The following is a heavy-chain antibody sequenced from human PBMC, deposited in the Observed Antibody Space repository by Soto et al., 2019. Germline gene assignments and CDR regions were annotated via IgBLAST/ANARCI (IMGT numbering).Heavy chain of an antibody. Sequence: EVQLVESGGGLIQPGGSLRLSCAASGFTVSSKYMTWARQAPGKGLEWVSVIYGGGTTYYADSVKGRFTISRDNSKNTLYLHMNSLRAEDTAVYYCVQTTGWPGFDFWGQGTLVTVSS. CDR2: IYGGGTT. CDR3: VQTTGWPGFDF. CDR1: GFTVSSKY. V-gene: IGHV3-53*01. D-gene: IGHD6-19*01. J-gene: IGHJ4*02.